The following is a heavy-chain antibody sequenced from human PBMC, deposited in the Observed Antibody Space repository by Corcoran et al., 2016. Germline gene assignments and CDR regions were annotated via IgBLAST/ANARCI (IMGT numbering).Heavy chain of an antibody. D-gene: IGHD6-13*01. J-gene: IGHJ4*02. V-gene: IGHV3-33*01. CDR1: GFTFSSYG. CDR2: IWYDGSNK. CDR3: ARVGSSSWYMGY. Sequence: QVQLVESGGGVVQPGRSLRLSCAASGFTFSSYGMHWVRQAPGKGLEWVAVIWYDGSNKYYADSVKGRFTISRDNSKNTLYRQMNSLRAEDRAVYYCARVGSSSWYMGYWGQGTLVTVSS.